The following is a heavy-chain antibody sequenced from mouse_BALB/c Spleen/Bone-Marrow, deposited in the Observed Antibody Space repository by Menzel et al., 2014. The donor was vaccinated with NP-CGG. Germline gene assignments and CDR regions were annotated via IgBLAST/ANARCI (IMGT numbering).Heavy chain of an antibody. D-gene: IGHD2-4*01. Sequence: QVQLQQSGAELVKPGASVKLSCKTSGYTFTNYYIYWVKQRPGQGLEWIGEINPSNGGSNFNEKLKSKATLTVDKSSSTAYMQLSSLTSEDSAVYYCTRSDYYDCQAWFAYWGQGTLVTVSA. J-gene: IGHJ3*01. CDR1: GYTFTNYY. CDR3: TRSDYYDCQAWFAY. V-gene: IGHV1S81*02. CDR2: INPSNGGS.